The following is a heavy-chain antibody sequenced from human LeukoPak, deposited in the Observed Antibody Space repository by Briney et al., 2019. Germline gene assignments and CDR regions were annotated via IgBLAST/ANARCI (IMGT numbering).Heavy chain of an antibody. D-gene: IGHD2-2*01. J-gene: IGHJ5*02. CDR3: ARDDVVVVPAAPNWFDP. CDR1: GYTFTSYG. V-gene: IGHV1-18*01. CDR2: ISAYNGNT. Sequence: ASVKVSFKASGYTFTSYGISWVRQAPGQGLEWMGWISAYNGNTNYAQKLQGRVTMTTDTSTSTAYMELRSLRSDDTAVYYCARDDVVVVPAAPNWFDPWGQGTLVTVSS.